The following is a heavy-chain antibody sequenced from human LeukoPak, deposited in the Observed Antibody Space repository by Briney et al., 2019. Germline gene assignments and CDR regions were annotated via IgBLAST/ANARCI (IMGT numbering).Heavy chain of an antibody. V-gene: IGHV1-18*01. CDR2: ISDHNGNP. Sequence: RASVKVSCRASGYIFTTYGISWVRQAPGQGLEWLGWISDHNGNPDYAEKFQGRVTLTTDPSTSTPYMELTSLRSDDTAVYYCARDSILGAPYTDYWGQGTLVTVSS. D-gene: IGHD2-21*01. CDR3: ARDSILGAPYTDY. J-gene: IGHJ4*02. CDR1: GYIFTTYG.